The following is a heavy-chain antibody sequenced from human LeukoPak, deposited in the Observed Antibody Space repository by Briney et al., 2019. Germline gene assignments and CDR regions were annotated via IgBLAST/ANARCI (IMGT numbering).Heavy chain of an antibody. CDR3: ARDNPTTNYYYYMDV. CDR1: GFTFSSYS. Sequence: PGGSLRLSCAASGFTFSSYSMNWVRQAPGKGLEWVSSISSSSSYIYYADSVKGRFTISRDNAKNSLYLQMNSLRAEDTAVYYCARDNPTTNYYYYMDVWGKGTTVTVSS. J-gene: IGHJ6*03. V-gene: IGHV3-21*01. D-gene: IGHD4-17*01. CDR2: ISSSSSYI.